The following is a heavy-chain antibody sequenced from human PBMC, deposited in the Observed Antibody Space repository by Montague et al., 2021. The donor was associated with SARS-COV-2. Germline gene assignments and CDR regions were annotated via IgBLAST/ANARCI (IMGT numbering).Heavy chain of an antibody. Sequence: SLRLSCAASGFTFSTQAMHWVRQTPGKGLEWVAAISFDGIKEHYXDSXKGLFTVSRDNSENTLYLQMNILRTEDTALYYCARDTSYDGSGYYYFDYWGQGTLVTVSS. CDR2: ISFDGIKE. CDR1: GFTFSTQA. CDR3: ARDTSYDGSGYYYFDY. V-gene: IGHV3-30*01. J-gene: IGHJ4*02. D-gene: IGHD3-22*01.